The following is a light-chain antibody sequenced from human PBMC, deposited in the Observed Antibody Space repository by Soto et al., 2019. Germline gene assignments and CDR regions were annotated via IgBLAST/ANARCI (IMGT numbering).Light chain of an antibody. J-gene: IGKJ2*01. Sequence: DIQMTQSPSSLSASVGDRVTITCRASQSISSYLNWYQQKPGNAPKILIYSASKLQSGVPRRFSGSGSGTDLTLTISSLQPEDFATYFCQQSHRTPYTFGQGTKLEIK. CDR1: QSISSY. CDR3: QQSHRTPYT. CDR2: SAS. V-gene: IGKV1-39*01.